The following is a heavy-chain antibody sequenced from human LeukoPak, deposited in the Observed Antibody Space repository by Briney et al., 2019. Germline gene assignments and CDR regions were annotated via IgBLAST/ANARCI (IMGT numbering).Heavy chain of an antibody. CDR3: ARVLIRDIVVVPATHALGY. J-gene: IGHJ4*02. CDR2: ISAYNGNT. D-gene: IGHD2-2*01. Sequence: ASVKVSCKASGYTFTSYGISWVRQAPGQGLEWMGWISAYNGNTNYAQKLQGRVTMTTDTSTSTAYMELRSLRSDDTAVYYCARVLIRDIVVVPATHALGYWGQGTLVTVSS. V-gene: IGHV1-18*01. CDR1: GYTFTSYG.